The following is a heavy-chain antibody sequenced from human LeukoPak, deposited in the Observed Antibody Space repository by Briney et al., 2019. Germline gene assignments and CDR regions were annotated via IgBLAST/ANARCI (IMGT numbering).Heavy chain of an antibody. CDR2: INAGNGNT. CDR1: GYIFTSYA. Sequence: GASVTVPCKASGYIFTSYAMHWVRQAPGQRLEWMGWINAGNGNTKYSQKFQGRVTITRDTSASTAYMELSSLRSEDTAVYYCARTPRDDFRSGYYTDYYYYGMDVWGQGTTVTVSS. D-gene: IGHD3-3*01. CDR3: ARTPRDDFRSGYYTDYYYYGMDV. J-gene: IGHJ6*02. V-gene: IGHV1-3*01.